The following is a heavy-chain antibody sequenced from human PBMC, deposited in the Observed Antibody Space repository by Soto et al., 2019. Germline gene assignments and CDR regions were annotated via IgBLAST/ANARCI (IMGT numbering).Heavy chain of an antibody. J-gene: IGHJ4*02. V-gene: IGHV3-11*06. CDR1: GFTFSDYY. D-gene: IGHD3-3*01. CDR3: ARSQLGSRITSFGVVYYFDY. Sequence: GGSLRLSCAASGFTFSDYYMSWIRQAPGKGLEWVSYISSSSSYTNYADSVKGRFTISRDNAKNSLYLQMNSLRAEDTAVYYCARSQLGSRITSFGVVYYFDYWGQGTLVTVSS. CDR2: ISSSSSYT.